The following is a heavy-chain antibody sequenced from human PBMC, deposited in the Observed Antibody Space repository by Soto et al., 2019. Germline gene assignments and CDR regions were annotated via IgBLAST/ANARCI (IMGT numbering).Heavy chain of an antibody. J-gene: IGHJ3*02. CDR1: GGSISSYY. CDR2: IYYSGST. Sequence: SETLSLTCTVSGGSISSYYWSWIRQPPGKGLEWIGYIYYSGSTNYNPSLKSRVTISVDTSKNQFSLKLSSVTAADTAVYYCARTYSHDAFDIWGQGTMVTVSS. D-gene: IGHD6-13*01. V-gene: IGHV4-59*01. CDR3: ARTYSHDAFDI.